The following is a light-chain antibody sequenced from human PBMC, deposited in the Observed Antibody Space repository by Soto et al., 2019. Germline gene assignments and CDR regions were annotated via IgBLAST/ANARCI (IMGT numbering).Light chain of an antibody. Sequence: QSVLTQPPSVSAAPGQKVTISCSGSTSNIGNNYVSWYQQLPGTAPKLLIYDNNKRPSGIPDRFSGSKSGTSATLGITGLQTGDEADYYCGTWDSSLSPGAKVFGGGTKLTVL. CDR1: TSNIGNNY. J-gene: IGLJ3*02. CDR3: GTWDSSLSPGAKV. CDR2: DNN. V-gene: IGLV1-51*01.